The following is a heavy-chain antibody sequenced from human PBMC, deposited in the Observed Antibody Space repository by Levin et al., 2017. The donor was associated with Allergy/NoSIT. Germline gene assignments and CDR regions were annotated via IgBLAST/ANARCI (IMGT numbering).Heavy chain of an antibody. J-gene: IGHJ4*02. CDR3: ASLPLGYSYGFVDY. Sequence: ASVKVSCKASGYTFTGYYMHWVRQAPGQGLEWMGRINPNSGGTNYAQKFQGRVTMTRDTSISTAYMELSRLRSDDTAVYYCASLPLGYSYGFVDYWGQGTLVTVSS. D-gene: IGHD5-18*01. CDR2: INPNSGGT. V-gene: IGHV1-2*06. CDR1: GYTFTGYY.